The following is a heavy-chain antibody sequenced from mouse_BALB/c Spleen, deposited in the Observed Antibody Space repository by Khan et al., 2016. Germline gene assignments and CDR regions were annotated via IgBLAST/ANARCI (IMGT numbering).Heavy chain of an antibody. CDR1: GFTFSTYA. J-gene: IGHJ4*01. CDR3: ARVRQAVDY. Sequence: EVELVESGGGLVQPGGSLKLSCAASGFTFSTYAMSWVRQTPDKRLELVATITSNGGSTYYPANVKGRFTISRDNAKNTLYLQMRSLKAEDTAMYYRARVRQAVDYGGQGTSVTVSS. V-gene: IGHV5-6-3*01. D-gene: IGHD2-14*01. CDR2: ITSNGGST.